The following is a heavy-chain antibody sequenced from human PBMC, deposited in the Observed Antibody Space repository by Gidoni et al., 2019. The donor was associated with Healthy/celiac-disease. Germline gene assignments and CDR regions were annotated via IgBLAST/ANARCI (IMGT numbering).Heavy chain of an antibody. CDR2: IYSGGST. D-gene: IGHD6-19*01. CDR3: ARASSGWYRAYYFDY. Sequence: EVQLVESGGGLVQPGGSLSLSCAASGFTFSSNYISGVRRAPGKGLECVSVIYSGGSTYYADSVKGRFTISRDNSNNSLYLQMNSLRAEDTAVYYCARASSGWYRAYYFDYWGQGTLVTVSS. J-gene: IGHJ4*02. V-gene: IGHV3-66*01. CDR1: GFTFSSNY.